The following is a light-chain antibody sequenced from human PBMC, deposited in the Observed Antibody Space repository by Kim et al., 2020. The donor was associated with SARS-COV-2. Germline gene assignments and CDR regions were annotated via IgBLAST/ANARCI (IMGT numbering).Light chain of an antibody. CDR3: QVWDSSTAWV. CDR1: KLGDKN. CDR2: QDS. J-gene: IGLJ3*02. V-gene: IGLV3-1*01. Sequence: SYELTQPPSVSVSPGQTASITCSGDKLGDKNARWYQQKPGQSPVLVIYQDSKRPSGIPERFSGSNSGNTATLTISGAQAMDEADYYCQVWDSSTAWVFGGGTQLTVL.